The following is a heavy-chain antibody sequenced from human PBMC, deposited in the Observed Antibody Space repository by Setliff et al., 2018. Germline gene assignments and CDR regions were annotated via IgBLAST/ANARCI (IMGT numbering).Heavy chain of an antibody. V-gene: IGHV4-34*01. J-gene: IGHJ5*01. CDR2: IYHSGST. D-gene: IGHD6-13*01. CDR1: GVSFSGYY. Sequence: PSETLSLTCAVYGVSFSGYYWSWIRQPPGKGLEWIGSIYHSGSTYYNPSLKSRVTISVDTSKNQFSLKLSSVTAADTAVYYCARHVLGQQLVYNWFDPWGQGTMVTVSS. CDR3: ARHVLGQQLVYNWFDP.